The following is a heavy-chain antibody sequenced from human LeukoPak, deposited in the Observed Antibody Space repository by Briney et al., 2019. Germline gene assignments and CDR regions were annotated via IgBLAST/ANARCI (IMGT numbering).Heavy chain of an antibody. CDR3: ARHPRDTALFTIDY. J-gene: IGHJ4*02. CDR2: TSGSGGSR. Sequence: GGSLRLSCAASGFTVSSNYMSWVRQSPGKGLEWVSGTSGSGGSRYYPDSVKGRFTISRDNSKNTLSLEMSSLRAEDTAVYYCARHPRDTALFTIDYWGQGTLVTVSS. D-gene: IGHD5-18*01. V-gene: IGHV3-23*01. CDR1: GFTVSSNY.